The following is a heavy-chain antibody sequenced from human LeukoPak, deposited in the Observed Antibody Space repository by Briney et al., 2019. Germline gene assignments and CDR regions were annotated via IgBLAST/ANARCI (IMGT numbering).Heavy chain of an antibody. CDR2: IYSGGST. CDR3: ARECGGDCYGFDY. D-gene: IGHD2-21*02. Sequence: GGSLRLSCAASGFTVSSNYMSWVRQAPGKGLEWVSVIYSGGSTYYADSVKGRFTISRDNSKNTLYLQMNSLRAEDTAVYYCARECGGDCYGFDYWGQGTLVTVSS. J-gene: IGHJ4*02. CDR1: GFTVSSNY. V-gene: IGHV3-66*02.